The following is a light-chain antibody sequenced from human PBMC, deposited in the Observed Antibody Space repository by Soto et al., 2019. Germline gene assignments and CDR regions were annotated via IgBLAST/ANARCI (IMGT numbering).Light chain of an antibody. CDR3: QQYGSSAT. CDR2: GAS. V-gene: IGKV3-20*01. J-gene: IGKJ1*01. CDR1: RGVSANY. Sequence: ENLLTHSPGTLSLSPWEGATLSCRASRGVSANYLAWYQQKPGQAPALLIYGASIRAAGIPDRFSGSGSGTDFTLTIRRLEPDDFAVYYCQQYGSSATFGQGTKVDIK.